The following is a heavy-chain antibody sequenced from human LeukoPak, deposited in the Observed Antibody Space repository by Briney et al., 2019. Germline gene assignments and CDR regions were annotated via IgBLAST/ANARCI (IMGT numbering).Heavy chain of an antibody. CDR2: IIPIFGTA. J-gene: IGHJ3*02. CDR1: GYTFTSYY. V-gene: IGHV1-69*13. D-gene: IGHD6-6*01. CDR3: ARGQLVRRYVGAFDI. Sequence: GASVKVSCKASGYTFTSYYMHWVRQAPGQGLEWMGGIIPIFGTANYAQKFQGRVTITADESTSTAYMELSSLRSEDTAVYYCARGQLVRRYVGAFDIWGQGTMVTVSS.